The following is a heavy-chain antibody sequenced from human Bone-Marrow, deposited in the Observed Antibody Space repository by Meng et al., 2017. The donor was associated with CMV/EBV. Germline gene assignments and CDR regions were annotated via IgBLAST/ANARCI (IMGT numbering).Heavy chain of an antibody. J-gene: IGHJ6*02. CDR2: IVDSGNT. CDR1: GASIRGYY. CDR3: AKRDGGMDV. Sequence: SETLSLTCTVSGASIRGYYWSWIRQPPGKGLEWIGYIVDSGNTNYIPSLKSRLTMSVDTSKNQFSLELSSVTAADTAVYYCAKRDGGMDVWGQGTTVTVSS. V-gene: IGHV4-59*03.